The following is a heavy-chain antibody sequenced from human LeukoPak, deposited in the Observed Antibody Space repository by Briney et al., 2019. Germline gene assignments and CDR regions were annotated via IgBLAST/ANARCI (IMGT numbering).Heavy chain of an antibody. J-gene: IGHJ5*02. V-gene: IGHV3-23*01. D-gene: IGHD5-12*01. CDR1: GFTFSSYA. CDR2: ISGSGGST. Sequence: GGSLRLSCAASGFTFSSYAMSWVRQAPGKGLEWVSAISGSGGSTYYADSVKGRFTISRDNAKNTLYLQMNSLRAEDTAVYYCARDRGPLGFDPWGQGTLVTVSS. CDR3: ARDRGPLGFDP.